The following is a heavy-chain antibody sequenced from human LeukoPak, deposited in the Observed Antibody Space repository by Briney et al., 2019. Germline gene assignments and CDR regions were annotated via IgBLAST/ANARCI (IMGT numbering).Heavy chain of an antibody. J-gene: IGHJ3*02. D-gene: IGHD3-9*01. CDR3: ASRGYDILTGLAFDI. CDR1: GFTSSSYS. Sequence: GGSLRLSCAASGFTSSSYSMNWVRQAPGKGLEWVSSISSSSSYIYYADSVKGRFTISRDNAKNSLYLQMNSLRAEDTAVYYCASRGYDILTGLAFDIWGQGTMVTVSS. CDR2: ISSSSSYI. V-gene: IGHV3-21*01.